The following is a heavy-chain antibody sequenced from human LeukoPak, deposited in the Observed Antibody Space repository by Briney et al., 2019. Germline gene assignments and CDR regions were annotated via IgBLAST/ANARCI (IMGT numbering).Heavy chain of an antibody. Sequence: GGSLRLSCAASGFTFRNNGMNWVPQAPGKGLEWVALISYEGSNRWYADSVMGGFTISRDNSKKMLYLQINSLGVDDRAVYYCADGDYWGQGTLVTVSS. CDR2: ISYEGSNR. CDR3: ADGDY. CDR1: GFTFRNNG. J-gene: IGHJ4*02. V-gene: IGHV3-30*03.